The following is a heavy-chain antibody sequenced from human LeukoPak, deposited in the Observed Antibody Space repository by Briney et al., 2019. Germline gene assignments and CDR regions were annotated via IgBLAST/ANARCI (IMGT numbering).Heavy chain of an antibody. Sequence: SETLSLTCTVSGGSISSSSYYWGWIRQPPGKGLEGVGSVYYCGSNYYNTSLKSRVTIVVDTSKNQFCLKVSSGTAADTAVYYCARRSMAGAGSFDYWGQGTLVTVSS. V-gene: IGHV4-39*01. CDR1: GGSISSSSYY. D-gene: IGHD6-13*01. J-gene: IGHJ4*02. CDR2: VYYCGSN. CDR3: ARRSMAGAGSFDY.